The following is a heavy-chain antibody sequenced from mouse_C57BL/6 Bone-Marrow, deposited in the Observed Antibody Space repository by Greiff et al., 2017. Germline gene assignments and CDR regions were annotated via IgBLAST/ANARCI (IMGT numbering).Heavy chain of an antibody. D-gene: IGHD3-2*02. Sequence: VQLKESGGGLVKPGGSLKLSCAASGFTFSSYAMSWVRQTPEKRLEWVATISDGGSYTYYPDNVKGRFTISRDNAKNNLYLQMSHLKSEDTAMYYCARDRGQLRLNYVDYGGQGTTLTVSA. CDR2: ISDGGSYT. CDR1: GFTFSSYA. J-gene: IGHJ2*01. CDR3: ARDRGQLRLNYVDY. V-gene: IGHV5-4*01.